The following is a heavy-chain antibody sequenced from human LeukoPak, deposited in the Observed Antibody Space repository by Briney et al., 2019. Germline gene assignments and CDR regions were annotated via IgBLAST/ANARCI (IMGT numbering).Heavy chain of an antibody. CDR1: GFTFDDYA. CDR3: AKSASPYYYGSGSCYKN. Sequence: GRSLRLSCAASGFTFDDYAMHWVRQAPGKGLEWVSGISWNSGSIGYADSVKGRFTISRDNAKNSLYLQMNSLRAEDTALYYCAKSASPYYYGSGSCYKNWGQGTLVTVSS. CDR2: ISWNSGSI. D-gene: IGHD3-10*01. V-gene: IGHV3-9*01. J-gene: IGHJ4*02.